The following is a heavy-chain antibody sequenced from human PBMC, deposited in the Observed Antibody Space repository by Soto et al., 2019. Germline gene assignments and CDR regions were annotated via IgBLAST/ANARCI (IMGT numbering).Heavy chain of an antibody. CDR3: ARAFTVVTPGWFDP. J-gene: IGHJ5*02. V-gene: IGHV3-21*01. Sequence: GGSLRLSCAASGFTFSSYSMNWVRQAPGKGLEWVSSISSSSSYIYYADSVKGRFTISRDNAKNPLYLQMNSLRAEDTAVYYCARAFTVVTPGWFDPWGQGTLVTVSS. D-gene: IGHD2-21*02. CDR2: ISSSSSYI. CDR1: GFTFSSYS.